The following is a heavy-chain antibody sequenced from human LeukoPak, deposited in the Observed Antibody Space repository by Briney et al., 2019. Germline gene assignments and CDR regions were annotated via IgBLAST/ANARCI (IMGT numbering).Heavy chain of an antibody. J-gene: IGHJ4*02. CDR3: ARDGGTKGGYYFYFDY. D-gene: IGHD3-22*01. CDR2: ISSNGGST. CDR1: GFTFSSYA. Sequence: GGSLRLSCAASGFTFSSYAMHWVRQAPGKGLEYVSAISSNGGSTYYANSVKGRFTISRDNPKNTLYLQMGSLRAGDMAVYYCARDGGTKGGYYFYFDYWGQGTLVTVSS. V-gene: IGHV3-64*01.